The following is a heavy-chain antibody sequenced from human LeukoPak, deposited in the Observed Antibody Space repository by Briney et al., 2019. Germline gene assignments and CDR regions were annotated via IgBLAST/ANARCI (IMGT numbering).Heavy chain of an antibody. CDR1: GYTFTGYY. CDR2: INPNSVDT. J-gene: IGHJ4*02. CDR3: TTGSPPFGY. Sequence: ASVKVSCKASGYTFTGYYIHWVRQAPGQGLEWMGYINPNSVDTNFAQKFQGRVTMTTDMSISTAYMELSRLRSDDTAVYYCTTGSPPFGYWGQGTLVTVSS. D-gene: IGHD1-26*01. V-gene: IGHV1-2*02.